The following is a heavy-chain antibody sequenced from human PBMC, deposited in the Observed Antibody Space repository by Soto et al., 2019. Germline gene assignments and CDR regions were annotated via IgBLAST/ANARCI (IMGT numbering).Heavy chain of an antibody. Sequence: QITLKESGPTLVKPTQTLTLTCTFSGFSLSTTGVGVGWIRQPPGKALEWLALIYWYDDKRYSPSLKSRLTITKDTFKNQVVLTMTYMDPVDTATYYCVQSRCGGDCLQSYSSHSYYGLDVWGQGTTVTVSS. J-gene: IGHJ6*02. V-gene: IGHV2-5*01. CDR1: GFSLSTTGVG. D-gene: IGHD2-21*01. CDR3: VQSRCGGDCLQSYSSHSYYGLDV. CDR2: IYWYDDK.